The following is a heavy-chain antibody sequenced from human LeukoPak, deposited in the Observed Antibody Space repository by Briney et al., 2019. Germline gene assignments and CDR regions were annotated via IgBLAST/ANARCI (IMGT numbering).Heavy chain of an antibody. Sequence: SETLSLTCAVYGGSFSGYYWSWIRQPPGKGLGWIGEINHSGSTNYNPSLKSRVTISVDTSKNQFSLKLSSVTAADTAVYYCARLGYSSGWYVYYYGMDVWGQGTTVTVSS. CDR3: ARLGYSSGWYVYYYGMDV. CDR1: GGSFSGYY. J-gene: IGHJ6*02. D-gene: IGHD6-19*01. CDR2: INHSGST. V-gene: IGHV4-34*01.